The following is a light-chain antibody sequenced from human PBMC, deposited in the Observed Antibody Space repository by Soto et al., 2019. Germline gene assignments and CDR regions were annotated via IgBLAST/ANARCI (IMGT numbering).Light chain of an antibody. CDR1: QSVSRR. V-gene: IGKV1-5*01. CDR2: DAS. Sequence: DIQMTQSPSTLSASVVDRITITFRASQSVSRRLAWYQQKPGKAPKLLIYDASSLDSGVPSRFSGRGSGTEFTLTISSLQPDDCATYYCHTYNTYSLHTFGQGTKVDIK. CDR3: HTYNTYSLHT. J-gene: IGKJ2*01.